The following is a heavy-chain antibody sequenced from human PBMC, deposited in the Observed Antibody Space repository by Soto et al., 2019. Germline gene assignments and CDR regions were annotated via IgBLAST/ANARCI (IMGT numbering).Heavy chain of an antibody. Sequence: SVKVSCKASGYTFTSSAVQWVRQARGQRLEWIGWIVVGSGNTNYAQKFQERVTITRDMSTSTAYMELSSLRSEDTAVYYCAAKPHSYYYDSSGYYAFDIWGQGTMVTVS. CDR3: AAKPHSYYYDSSGYYAFDI. V-gene: IGHV1-58*01. CDR2: IVVGSGNT. CDR1: GYTFTSSA. J-gene: IGHJ3*02. D-gene: IGHD3-22*01.